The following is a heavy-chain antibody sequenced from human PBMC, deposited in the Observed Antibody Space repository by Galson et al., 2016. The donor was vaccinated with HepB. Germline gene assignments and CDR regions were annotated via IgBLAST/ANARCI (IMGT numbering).Heavy chain of an antibody. J-gene: IGHJ6*02. CDR2: IYHSGST. D-gene: IGHD3-9*01. CDR1: GGSISSSNW. CDR3: ARGADETYYDILTGPYYYGIDV. Sequence: SETLSLTCAVSGGSISSSNWWNWVRQPPGKGLEWIGEIYHSGSTNSKSSLKSRVTISVDKSKNQLSLKLSSVTAADTAVYYCARGADETYYDILTGPYYYGIDVWGQGTTVTVSS. V-gene: IGHV4-4*02.